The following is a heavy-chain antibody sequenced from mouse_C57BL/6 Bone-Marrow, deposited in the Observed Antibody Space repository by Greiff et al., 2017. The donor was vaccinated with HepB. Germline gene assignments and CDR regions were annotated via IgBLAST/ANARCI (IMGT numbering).Heavy chain of an antibody. J-gene: IGHJ1*03. V-gene: IGHV1-69*01. CDR3: ARRNGYYVYWYFDG. Sequence: QVQLQQPGAELVMPGASVKLSCKASGYTFTSYWMHWVKQRPGQGLEWIGEIDPSDSYPNYNQKFKGKSTLTVDKSSSTAYMQLSSLTSEDSAVYYCARRNGYYVYWYFDGWGTGTTVTVSS. CDR2: IDPSDSYP. CDR1: GYTFTSYW. D-gene: IGHD2-3*01.